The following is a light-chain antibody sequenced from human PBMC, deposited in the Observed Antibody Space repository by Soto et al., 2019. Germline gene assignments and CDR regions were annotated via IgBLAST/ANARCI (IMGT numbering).Light chain of an antibody. J-gene: IGKJ2*01. Sequence: EIVMTQSPATLSVSPGERDTLSCRASQSVSSNLAWYQQKPGQAPRLLIYGASTRATGIPARFSGSGSGTELTLTISSLQAEDFAVYYCQQYNNWPLYTFGQGTKLEIK. V-gene: IGKV3-15*01. CDR3: QQYNNWPLYT. CDR1: QSVSSN. CDR2: GAS.